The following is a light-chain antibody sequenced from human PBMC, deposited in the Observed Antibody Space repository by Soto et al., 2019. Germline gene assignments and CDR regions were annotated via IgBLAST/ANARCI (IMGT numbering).Light chain of an antibody. Sequence: QSALTQPRSVSGSPGQSVTISCTGTSSDVGGYNYFSWFQQHPGKAPKVMIYDVSDRPSGVPARFSGSKCGNTASLTISGLQADDEADYYCCSYAGSPRYVFGTGTKLTVL. CDR1: SSDVGGYNY. CDR3: CSYAGSPRYV. CDR2: DVS. V-gene: IGLV2-11*01. J-gene: IGLJ1*01.